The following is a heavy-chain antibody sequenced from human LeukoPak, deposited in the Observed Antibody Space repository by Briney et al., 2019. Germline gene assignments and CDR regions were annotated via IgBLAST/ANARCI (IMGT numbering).Heavy chain of an antibody. V-gene: IGHV4-39*01. Sequence: SETLSLTCTVSGDSISSSSYYWGWIRQPPGRGLVWIGSIYYSGSTYYNPSLKSRVTISVDTSKNQFSLKLSSVTAADTAVYHCARPRITMIVEAFDIWGQGTMVTVSS. CDR3: ARPRITMIVEAFDI. CDR2: IYYSGST. CDR1: GDSISSSSYY. J-gene: IGHJ3*02. D-gene: IGHD3-22*01.